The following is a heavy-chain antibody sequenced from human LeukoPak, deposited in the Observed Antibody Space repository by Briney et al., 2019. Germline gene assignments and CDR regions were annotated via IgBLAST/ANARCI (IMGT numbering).Heavy chain of an antibody. V-gene: IGHV4-59*01. CDR1: GDFLGSYY. CDR3: ARHHSGWHFDS. J-gene: IGHJ4*02. Sequence: PSETLSLTCSVSGDFLGSYYWSWVRQPPGKGLQWIGCMYYTGETHYNPSLQSRVSMSIDTSKNQFSLKVYSLSAADTAVYYCARHHSGWHFDSWGQGIPVTVSS. D-gene: IGHD6-19*01. CDR2: MYYTGET.